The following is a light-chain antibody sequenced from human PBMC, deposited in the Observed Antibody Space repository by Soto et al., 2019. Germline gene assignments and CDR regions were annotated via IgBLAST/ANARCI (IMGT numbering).Light chain of an antibody. CDR2: GAS. CDR3: QQYNNWPRP. CDR1: ESVTSN. J-gene: IGKJ1*01. Sequence: VMTQSPDTLSVSPGERGTLSCRASESVTSNVAWYQQRPGQAPRLLIYGASTRATDTPVRFRGSGSGTEFTLTIRSPQSADLGVYPCQQYNNWPRPFGQGTQVDI. V-gene: IGKV3-15*01.